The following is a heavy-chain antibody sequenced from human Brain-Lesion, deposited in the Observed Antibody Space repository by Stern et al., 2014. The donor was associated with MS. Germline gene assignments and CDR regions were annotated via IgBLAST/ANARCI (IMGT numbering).Heavy chain of an antibody. CDR1: GFPFSSFG. CDR3: AKDRQWLTYFFDY. J-gene: IGHJ4*02. V-gene: IGHV3-30*18. D-gene: IGHD3-22*01. CDR2: ISYDGSNK. Sequence: VQLVESGGGVVQPGRPLRLSCAASGFPFSSFGMHWVRQAPGTGLEWVAVISYDGSNKYYADSVKGRFTISRDNSKNTLYMQMNSPRAEDTAVYYCAKDRQWLTYFFDYWGQGSLVTVSS.